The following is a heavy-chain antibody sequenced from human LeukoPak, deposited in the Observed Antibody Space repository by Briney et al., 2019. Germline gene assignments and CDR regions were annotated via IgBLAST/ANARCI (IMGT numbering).Heavy chain of an antibody. D-gene: IGHD2-21*01. J-gene: IGHJ4*02. CDR3: ACDSPHDHTVGFDY. V-gene: IGHV3-74*01. CDR1: GSSFRNFW. Sequence: GGSLRLSCAASGSSFRNFWMHWVRQVPGKGLVWVSRINSDGSNTAYADSVKGRFTISRDNAKNTLHLQMNDLRAEDTAVYYCACDSPHDHTVGFDYWGQGTLVTVSP. CDR2: INSDGSNT.